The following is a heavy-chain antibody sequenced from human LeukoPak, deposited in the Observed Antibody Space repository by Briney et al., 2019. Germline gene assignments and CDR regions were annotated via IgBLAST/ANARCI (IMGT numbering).Heavy chain of an antibody. CDR3: ARHDGSGSYYHY. J-gene: IGHJ4*02. V-gene: IGHV4-34*01. CDR2: INHSGST. D-gene: IGHD3-10*01. Sequence: PSETLSLTCAVYGGSFSGYYWSWIRQPPGKGLEWIGEINHSGSTNYNPSLKSRVTISVDTSKNQFSLKLSSVTAADTAVYYCARHDGSGSYYHYWGQGTLVTVSS. CDR1: GGSFSGYY.